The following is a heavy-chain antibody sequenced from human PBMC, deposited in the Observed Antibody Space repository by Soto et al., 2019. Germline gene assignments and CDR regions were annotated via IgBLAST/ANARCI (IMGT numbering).Heavy chain of an antibody. Sequence: GGSLRLSCAASGFTFSSFAMSWVRQAPGKGLEWVSSTSANGGGTYYADSVKGRFTISRDNSKNTLYLQMNSLRAEDTAVYYCAKGGYMIRGVGYTHWFDPWGQGTLVTVSS. D-gene: IGHD3-10*01. CDR3: AKGGYMIRGVGYTHWFDP. V-gene: IGHV3-23*01. CDR1: GFTFSSFA. CDR2: TSANGGGT. J-gene: IGHJ5*02.